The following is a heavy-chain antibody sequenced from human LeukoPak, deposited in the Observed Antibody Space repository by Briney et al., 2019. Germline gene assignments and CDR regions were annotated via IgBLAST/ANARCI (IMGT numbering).Heavy chain of an antibody. D-gene: IGHD3-10*01. V-gene: IGHV4-30-2*01. CDR1: GGSISSGDFP. CDR3: ARGFYGAGSHFDY. CDR2: IFHTGHT. Sequence: SETLSLTCAVSGGSISSGDFPWSWIRQPPGKGLEWIGYIFHTGHTSYNPSLKSRFTISVDMSKNQLSLRLTSVTAADTAVYYCARGFYGAGSHFDYWGQGTLVTVSS. J-gene: IGHJ4*02.